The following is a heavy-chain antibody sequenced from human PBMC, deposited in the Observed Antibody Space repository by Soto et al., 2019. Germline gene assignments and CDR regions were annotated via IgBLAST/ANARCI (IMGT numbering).Heavy chain of an antibody. CDR3: ARDNNWSLDY. Sequence: GGSLRLSSAASGFTFSKHWMHWVRQAPGKGLVWVSHIKTDGSFTRDADSVKGRFTISRDNARNTLYLQMNSLRAEDTAVYYCARDNNWSLDYWGQGTLVTVSS. D-gene: IGHD1-1*01. J-gene: IGHJ4*02. V-gene: IGHV3-74*01. CDR2: IKTDGSFT. CDR1: GFTFSKHW.